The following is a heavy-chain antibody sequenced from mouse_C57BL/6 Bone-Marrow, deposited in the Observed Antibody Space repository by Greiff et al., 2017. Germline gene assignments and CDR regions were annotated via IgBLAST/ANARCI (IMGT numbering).Heavy chain of an antibody. J-gene: IGHJ2*01. V-gene: IGHV1-80*01. CDR1: GYAFSSYW. Sequence: VQLQQSGAELVKPGASVKISCKASGYAFSSYWMNWVKQRPGKGLEWIGQIYPGDGDTNYNGTFNGKATLTADKSSSTAYMQLSSLTSEDSAVYFCARWEGTTVVATDFDYWGQGTTLTVSS. D-gene: IGHD1-1*01. CDR3: ARWEGTTVVATDFDY. CDR2: IYPGDGDT.